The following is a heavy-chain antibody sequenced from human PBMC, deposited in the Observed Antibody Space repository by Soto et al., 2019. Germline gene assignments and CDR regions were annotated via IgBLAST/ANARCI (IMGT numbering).Heavy chain of an antibody. CDR1: GYTFTTHG. CDR2: VRGDNGHT. J-gene: IGHJ5*02. D-gene: IGHD2-15*01. V-gene: IGHV1-18*01. Sequence: QVQLVQSGAEVKKPGASVKVSCKASGYTFTTHGISWVRQVPGQGLEWMGWVRGDNGHTNYAQSLQGRVTMTTDTSTNTAYMELRSLRSADTPVYYCARDLAYCRSGTCYREWFDPWGQGTLVTVSS. CDR3: ARDLAYCRSGTCYREWFDP.